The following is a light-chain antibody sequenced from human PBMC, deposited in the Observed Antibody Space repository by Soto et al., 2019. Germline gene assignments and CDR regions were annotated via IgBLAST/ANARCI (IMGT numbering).Light chain of an antibody. CDR3: SSYTSSSTLEV. V-gene: IGLV2-14*01. J-gene: IGLJ1*01. CDR2: DVG. CDR1: SSDVGGYNY. Sequence: QSVLTQPASVSGSPGQSITISCTGTSSDVGGYNYVSWYQQHPGKAPKLMIYDVGNRPSGVSNRFSGSKSGNTASLTISGLQAEDEADYYCSSYTSSSTLEVFGTGTKLTVL.